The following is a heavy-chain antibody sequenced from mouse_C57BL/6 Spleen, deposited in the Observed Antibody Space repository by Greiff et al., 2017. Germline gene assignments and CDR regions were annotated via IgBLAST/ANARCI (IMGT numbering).Heavy chain of an antibody. CDR2: IDPENGDT. J-gene: IGHJ4*01. V-gene: IGHV14-4*01. D-gene: IGHD1-1*01. CDR3: TSYYYLYAMDY. Sequence: EVQLQQSGAELVRPGASVQLSCTASGYNIKDDYMHWLKQRPAQDLEWIGWIDPENGDTDYTSKFQGKATITADTSSNPAYLQIRSLTAEDTAVYYCTSYYYLYAMDYWGQGTSVTVSS. CDR1: GYNIKDDY.